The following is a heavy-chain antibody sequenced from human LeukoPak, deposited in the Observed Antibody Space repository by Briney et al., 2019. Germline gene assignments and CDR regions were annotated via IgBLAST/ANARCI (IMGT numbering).Heavy chain of an antibody. Sequence: SETLSLTCTVSGGSISSYYWSWIRQPPGKRLEWIGYIYYSGSTNYNPSLKSRVTISVDTSKNQFSLKLSSVTAADTAVYYCARVRVAAAGTFDYWGQGTLVTVSS. J-gene: IGHJ4*02. V-gene: IGHV4-59*01. D-gene: IGHD6-13*01. CDR2: IYYSGST. CDR3: ARVRVAAAGTFDY. CDR1: GGSISSYY.